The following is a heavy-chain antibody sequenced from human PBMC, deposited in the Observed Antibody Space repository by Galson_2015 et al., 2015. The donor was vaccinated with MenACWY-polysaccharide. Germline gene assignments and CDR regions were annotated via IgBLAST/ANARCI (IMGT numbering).Heavy chain of an antibody. Sequence: TLSLTCSVSGASISSGDYYWTWIRQPPGRGLEWIGYIYYNGDTYYNPSLKSRLTISLDTSRNQFSLKLSSVTAADTAVYYYASPGRGDGVDYWGQGTLVTVSS. D-gene: IGHD2-21*02. CDR1: GASISSGDYY. CDR3: ASPGRGDGVDY. CDR2: IYYNGDT. J-gene: IGHJ4*02. V-gene: IGHV4-30-4*01.